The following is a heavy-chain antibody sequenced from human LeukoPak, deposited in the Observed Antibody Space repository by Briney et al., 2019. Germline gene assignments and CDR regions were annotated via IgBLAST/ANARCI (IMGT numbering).Heavy chain of an antibody. Sequence: PGGSLRLSYAASGFTLNIYAMNWVRQAPGKGLDWVSSLTGSGRDTCYTDSVKGRFTISRDNSKNTLYLQMNSLRPDDTAVYYCAKIAATDPIDFWGQGTLVTVSS. D-gene: IGHD6-13*01. J-gene: IGHJ4*02. CDR3: AKIAATDPIDF. CDR1: GFTLNIYA. CDR2: LTGSGRDT. V-gene: IGHV3-23*01.